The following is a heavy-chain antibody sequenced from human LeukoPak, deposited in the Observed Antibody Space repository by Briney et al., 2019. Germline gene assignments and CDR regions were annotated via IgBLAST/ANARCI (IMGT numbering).Heavy chain of an antibody. V-gene: IGHV4-4*02. CDR3: VREWSDYYGSGAHDAFDI. Sequence: PSETLSLTCDVSGGSISSSNWWSWVRQPPGKGLEWIGEIYHSGSINYNPSLKSRVTISVDTSKNQFSLKLSSVTAADTAVYYCVREWSDYYGSGAHDAFDIWGQGTMVTVSS. CDR1: GGSISSSNW. CDR2: IYHSGSI. J-gene: IGHJ3*02. D-gene: IGHD3-10*01.